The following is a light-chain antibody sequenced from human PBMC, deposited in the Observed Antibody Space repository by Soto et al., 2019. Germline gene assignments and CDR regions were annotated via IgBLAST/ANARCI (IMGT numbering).Light chain of an antibody. CDR3: QQSYSTPPT. CDR1: QTMSSY. V-gene: IGKV1-39*01. Sequence: DIQMTQSPSSLSASVGDRVTITCRASQTMSSYLNWYQQKPGKAPKLLISAASSLQSGVPSRFSGSVSGTDFTLTISSLQPEDSATYYCQQSYSTPPTFGQGTKVDIK. CDR2: AAS. J-gene: IGKJ1*01.